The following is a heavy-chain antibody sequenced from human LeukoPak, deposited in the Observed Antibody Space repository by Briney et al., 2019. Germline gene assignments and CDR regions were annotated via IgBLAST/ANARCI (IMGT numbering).Heavy chain of an antibody. V-gene: IGHV3-30*04. CDR1: GFTFSSYA. J-gene: IGHJ4*02. CDR2: ISYDGSNK. Sequence: GGSLRLSCAASGFTFSSYAMHWVRQAPGKGLEWVAVISYDGSNKYYADSVKGRFTTSRDNSKNTLYLQMNSLRAEDTAVYYCARASTAMAYYFDYWGQGTLVTVSS. D-gene: IGHD5-18*01. CDR3: ARASTAMAYYFDY.